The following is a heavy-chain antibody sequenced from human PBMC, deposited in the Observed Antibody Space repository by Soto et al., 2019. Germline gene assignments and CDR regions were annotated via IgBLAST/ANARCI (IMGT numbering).Heavy chain of an antibody. J-gene: IGHJ4*02. V-gene: IGHV2-70*11. Sequence: GSGPTLVNPTQTLTLTCTFSGFSLSTSGMCVSWIRQPPGKAPEWLARIEWDNDKYYSTSLKTWLTVSKDTSTNQVVLTMTNMDPVDTATYYCARTRVGAYYHFDYGGQGTLVTVSS. CDR2: IEWDNDK. D-gene: IGHD1-26*01. CDR1: GFSLSTSGMC. CDR3: ARTRVGAYYHFDY.